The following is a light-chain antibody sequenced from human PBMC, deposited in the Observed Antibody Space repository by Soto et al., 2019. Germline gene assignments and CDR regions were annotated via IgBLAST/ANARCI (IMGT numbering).Light chain of an antibody. J-gene: IGKJ1*01. CDR1: ESIRTW. V-gene: IGKV1-5*01. CDR3: QHYNSYSEA. Sequence: DIRITQSPSTLSASIGDRVAITCRASESIRTWLAWYQHKPGKAPKFLIYDASSLESGVPSRFSGSGSGTEFTLTISSLQPDDFATYYCQHYNSYSEASGQGTKLDI. CDR2: DAS.